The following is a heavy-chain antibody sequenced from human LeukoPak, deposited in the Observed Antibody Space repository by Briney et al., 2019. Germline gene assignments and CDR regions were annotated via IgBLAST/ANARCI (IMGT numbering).Heavy chain of an antibody. Sequence: TGGSLRLSCAASGFTFSSYAMSWVRQAPGKGLEWVSAISGSGGSTYYADSVKGRFTISRDNSKNTLYLQMNSLRAEDTAVYYCAKNGDVDIVATTQAYWGQGTLVTVSS. V-gene: IGHV3-23*01. J-gene: IGHJ4*02. CDR2: ISGSGGST. CDR3: AKNGDVDIVATTQAY. CDR1: GFTFSSYA. D-gene: IGHD5-12*01.